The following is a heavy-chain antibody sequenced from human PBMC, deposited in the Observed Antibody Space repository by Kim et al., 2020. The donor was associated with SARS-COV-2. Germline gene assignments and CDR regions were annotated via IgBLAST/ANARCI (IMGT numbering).Heavy chain of an antibody. Sequence: GGSLRLSCTASGFTFGDYAMSWVRQAPGKGLEWVGFIRSKAYGGTTEYAASVKGRFTISRDDSKSIAYLQMNSLKTEDTAVYYCTRAHNRGSWAYHYSDCMDVWGKGATVTVAS. CDR2: IRSKAYGGTT. D-gene: IGHD1-26*01. CDR1: GFTFGDYA. J-gene: IGHJ6*03. V-gene: IGHV3-49*04. CDR3: TRAHNRGSWAYHYSDCMDV.